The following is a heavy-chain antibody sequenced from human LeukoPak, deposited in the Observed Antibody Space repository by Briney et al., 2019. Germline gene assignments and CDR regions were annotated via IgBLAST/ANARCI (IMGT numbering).Heavy chain of an antibody. Sequence: PSETLSLTCTVSGGSLSSGAYYWSWIRQHPGKGLEWIGYVYYSGSTYYNPSLKSRLTISVDTSEKQFSLKVSSVTAADTAVYYCARADVSGSYFDYWGQGTLVTVSS. D-gene: IGHD3-10*01. CDR1: GGSLSSGAYY. J-gene: IGHJ4*02. CDR2: VYYSGST. CDR3: ARADVSGSYFDY. V-gene: IGHV4-31*03.